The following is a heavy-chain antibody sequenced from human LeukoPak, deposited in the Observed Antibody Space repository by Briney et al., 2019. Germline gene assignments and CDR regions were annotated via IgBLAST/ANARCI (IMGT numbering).Heavy chain of an antibody. CDR2: VTESGGIT. V-gene: IGHV3-23*01. J-gene: IGHJ4*02. D-gene: IGHD3-10*01. CDR1: GSTFSSDI. CDR3: AKGSSGNYYY. Sequence: GGSLRLSCVASGSTFSSDIMTWVRQAPGKALEWVSSVTESGGITSYADSVKGRFTISRDNSKNTLYLQMNSLRADDTATYYCAKGSSGNYYYWGQGTLVTVSS.